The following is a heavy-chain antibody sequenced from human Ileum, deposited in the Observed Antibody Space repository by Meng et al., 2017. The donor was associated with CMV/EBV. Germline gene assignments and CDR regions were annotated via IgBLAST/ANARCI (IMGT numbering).Heavy chain of an antibody. Sequence: QVHLQGSVPELMKPLQTLSLSCTVSDASISSGDYYWSWIRQPPGKGLEWIGYIYFSGNTYYNPSLNNRVIISIDTPRNQFSLKVDSVTAADTAVYYCARFRIASLGNLFDPWGHGTLVTVSS. CDR1: DASISSGDYY. J-gene: IGHJ5*02. D-gene: IGHD2-15*01. CDR2: IYFSGNT. CDR3: ARFRIASLGNLFDP. V-gene: IGHV4-30-4*08.